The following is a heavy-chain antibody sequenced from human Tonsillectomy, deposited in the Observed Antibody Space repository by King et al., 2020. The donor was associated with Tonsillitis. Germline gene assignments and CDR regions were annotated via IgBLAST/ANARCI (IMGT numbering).Heavy chain of an antibody. Sequence: QLQESGPGLVKPSETLSLTCTVSGGSISSYYWTWIRQPPGKGLEWFGYIYYSGSTKYNPSLKSRVTISVDTSKNQFSLKLSSVTAADTAVFYCARGRGISPWGGSGSSYFDYWGQGTLVTVSS. V-gene: IGHV4-59*01. CDR2: IYYSGST. CDR3: ARGRGISPWGGSGSSYFDY. D-gene: IGHD3-10*01. CDR1: GGSISSYY. J-gene: IGHJ4*02.